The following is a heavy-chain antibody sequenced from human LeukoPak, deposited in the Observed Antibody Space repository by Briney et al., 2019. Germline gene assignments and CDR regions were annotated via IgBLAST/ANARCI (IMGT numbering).Heavy chain of an antibody. Sequence: SETLSLTCTVSGGSISSGDYYWSWIRQPPGKGLEWIGYIYYSGSTYYNPSLKSRVIISVDTSKNQFSLKLSSVTAADTAVYYCARTRSSSWDNNWFDPWGQGTLVTVSS. D-gene: IGHD6-13*01. CDR3: ARTRSSSWDNNWFDP. V-gene: IGHV4-30-4*01. CDR2: IYYSGST. CDR1: GGSISSGDYY. J-gene: IGHJ5*02.